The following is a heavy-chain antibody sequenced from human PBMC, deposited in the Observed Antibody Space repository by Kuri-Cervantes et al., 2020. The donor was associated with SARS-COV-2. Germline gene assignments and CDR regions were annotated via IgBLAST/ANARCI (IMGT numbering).Heavy chain of an antibody. CDR3: ARFYYDFWSGYRTTNYYMDV. Sequence: SVKVSCKASGGTFSSYAISWVRQAPGQGLEWMGGIIPIFGTANYEQKFQGRVTITANESTSTAYMELSSLRSEDTAVYYCARFYYDFWSGYRTTNYYMDVWGKGTTVTVSS. CDR1: GGTFSSYA. CDR2: IIPIFGTA. J-gene: IGHJ6*03. D-gene: IGHD3-3*01. V-gene: IGHV1-69*13.